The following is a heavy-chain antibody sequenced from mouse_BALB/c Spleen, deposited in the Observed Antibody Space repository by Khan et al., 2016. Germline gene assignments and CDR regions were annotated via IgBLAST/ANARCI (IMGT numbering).Heavy chain of an antibody. CDR2: IRSKDNNHAT. Sequence: EVKLEESGGGLVQPGGSMKLSCAASGFTFSDAWMDWVRQSPEKGLEWVAEIRSKDNNHATYYAESVKGRFTISRDDSKSSVYLQMNSLRAEDTGIYYCTTGFAYWGQGTLVTVSA. V-gene: IGHV6-6*01. J-gene: IGHJ3*01. CDR1: GFTFSDAW. CDR3: TTGFAY.